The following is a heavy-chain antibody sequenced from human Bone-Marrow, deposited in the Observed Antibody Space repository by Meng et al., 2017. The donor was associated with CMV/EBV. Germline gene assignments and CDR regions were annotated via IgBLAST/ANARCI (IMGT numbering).Heavy chain of an antibody. Sequence: SETLSLTCTVSGDSVISGSYYWSWIRQPPGKGLEWIGYIYYSGSTKYNPSLKSRVTISVDASKNQFSLRLSSVTAADPAVYYCARGGGYSSSWYPNWFDPWGQGTLVTVSS. V-gene: IGHV4-61*01. CDR1: GDSVISGSYY. D-gene: IGHD6-13*01. J-gene: IGHJ5*02. CDR3: ARGGGYSSSWYPNWFDP. CDR2: IYYSGST.